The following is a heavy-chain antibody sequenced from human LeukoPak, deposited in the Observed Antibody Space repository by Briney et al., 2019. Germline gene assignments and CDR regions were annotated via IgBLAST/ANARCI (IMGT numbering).Heavy chain of an antibody. J-gene: IGHJ4*02. D-gene: IGHD3-10*01. Sequence: GGSLRLSCAASGFTFSSHWLSWVRQAPGKGLEWVANIRQDGGEKYFLDSVKGRFTISRDNAKNSLYLQMNSLRAEDTAVYYCARDRFSYGSGSYTRYFDYWGQGTLVTVSS. CDR1: GFTFSSHW. CDR2: IRQDGGEK. V-gene: IGHV3-7*01. CDR3: ARDRFSYGSGSYTRYFDY.